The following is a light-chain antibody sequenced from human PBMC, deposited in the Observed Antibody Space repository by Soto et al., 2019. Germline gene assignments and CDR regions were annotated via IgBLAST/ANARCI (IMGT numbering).Light chain of an antibody. Sequence: DIKMTQSPSTLSASLGDSLTIPCRASQTISSWVAWYQQKPGKAHKLRSDKASTLKSGVPSRVRGMGYGTECTRTSSSLKPDDVATDYCPPYNSYSEAVGQGTKVDIK. CDR2: KAS. CDR3: PPYNSYSEA. CDR1: QTISSW. J-gene: IGKJ1*01. V-gene: IGKV1-5*03.